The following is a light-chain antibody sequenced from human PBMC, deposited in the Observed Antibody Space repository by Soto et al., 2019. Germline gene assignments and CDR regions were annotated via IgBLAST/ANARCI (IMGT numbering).Light chain of an antibody. CDR3: QQYNSQYT. CDR2: KAS. CDR1: QSVSGW. J-gene: IGKJ2*01. V-gene: IGKV1-5*03. Sequence: DIQMTQSPSTLSASVGDTVTVTCRASQSVSGWLAWYQQKPGEAPKLLIYKASSLASGVPSRFSGSESGTEFTLTISSLQPDDFATYYCQQYNSQYTFGQGTKGDIK.